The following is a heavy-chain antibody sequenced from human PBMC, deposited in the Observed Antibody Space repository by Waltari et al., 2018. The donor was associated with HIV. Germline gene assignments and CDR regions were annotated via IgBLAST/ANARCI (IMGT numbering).Heavy chain of an antibody. CDR1: GDTLSNYA. Sequence: VQLVQSGAEVKKPGSSVRVSCKASGDTLSNYAVSWVRQAPGQGLEWMGGTNPAIGRAIHKENCHGRVKINATKTPNSAYLELGSLRSEDTALYFCTVGRIDDIRSGRENRGGFDPGGPGTLVTVSS. D-gene: IGHD3-3*01. J-gene: IGHJ5*02. V-gene: IGHV1-69*14. CDR3: TVGRIDDIRSGRENRGGFDP. CDR2: TNPAIGRA.